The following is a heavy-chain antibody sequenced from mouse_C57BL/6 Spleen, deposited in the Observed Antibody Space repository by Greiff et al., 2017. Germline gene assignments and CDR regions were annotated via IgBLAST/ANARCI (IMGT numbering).Heavy chain of an antibody. CDR3: ARVYDYDGAWFAY. Sequence: EVQLQESGPGLVKPSQSLSLTCSVTGYSITSGYYWNWIRQFPGNKLEWMGYISYDGSHNYNPSLKNRISITRDTSKNQFFLKLNSVSTEDTATYYCARVYDYDGAWFAYWGQGTLVTVSA. D-gene: IGHD2-4*01. CDR2: ISYDGSH. V-gene: IGHV3-6*01. J-gene: IGHJ3*01. CDR1: GYSITSGYY.